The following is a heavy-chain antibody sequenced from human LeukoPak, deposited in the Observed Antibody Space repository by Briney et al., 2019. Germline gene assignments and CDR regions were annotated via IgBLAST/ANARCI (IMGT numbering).Heavy chain of an antibody. J-gene: IGHJ4*02. D-gene: IGHD1-1*01. CDR3: ARETSGGGRQPTGYFDY. V-gene: IGHV1-18*01. CDR2: ISGYNGRT. Sequence: GASVKVSCKTSGYNFPVFGISWVRQAPGQGLEWMGWISGYNGRTIYAQTVQDRVTMTTDTSTRTVYMELRSLKPNDTAVYYCARETSGGGRQPTGYFDYWGQGSLVIVSS. CDR1: GYNFPVFG.